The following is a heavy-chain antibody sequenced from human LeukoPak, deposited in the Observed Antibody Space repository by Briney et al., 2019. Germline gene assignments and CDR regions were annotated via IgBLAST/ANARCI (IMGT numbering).Heavy chain of an antibody. CDR2: TYYRSKWYN. CDR3: ARDPYSGNYGNYYYYYMDV. CDR1: GDSVSRNRTA. J-gene: IGHJ6*03. V-gene: IGHV6-1*01. Sequence: SQTLSLTCSISGDSVSRNRTAWNWIRQSPSRGLEWLGRTYYRSKWYNDYAVSVKSRITINADTSKNQFSLQLNSVTPEDTAVYYCARDPYSGNYGNYYYYYMDVWGKGTTVTISS. D-gene: IGHD1-26*01.